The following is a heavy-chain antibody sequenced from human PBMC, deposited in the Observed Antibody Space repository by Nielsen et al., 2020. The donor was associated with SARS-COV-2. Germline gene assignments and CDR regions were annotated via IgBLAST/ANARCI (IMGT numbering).Heavy chain of an antibody. J-gene: IGHJ6*02. CDR2: ISSDGGKK. CDR1: GFTFSDYS. V-gene: IGHV3-30*18. Sequence: GESLKISCTGSGFTFSDYSMNWVRQAPGKGLEWVAVISSDGGKKYYVDSVKGRFTISRDNAKNILNVQMNSLRAEDTAVYYCAKALGPFEFLVGVDFYGMDVWGQGATVTVSS. D-gene: IGHD1-26*01. CDR3: AKALGPFEFLVGVDFYGMDV.